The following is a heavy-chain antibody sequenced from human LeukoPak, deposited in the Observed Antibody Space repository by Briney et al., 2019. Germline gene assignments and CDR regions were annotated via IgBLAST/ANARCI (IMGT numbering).Heavy chain of an antibody. J-gene: IGHJ4*02. CDR2: ISSSSTSI. CDR3: ASGTYYYDAPSSY. CDR1: GFTFRNYW. Sequence: PGGSLRLSCAASGFTFRNYWMIWVRQAPGRGLEWVSSISSSSTSIYYADSVKGRFTISRDSAKNSLYLQMSSLRAEDTAVYYCASGTYYYDAPSSYWGQGTLVTVSS. V-gene: IGHV3-21*06. D-gene: IGHD3-22*01.